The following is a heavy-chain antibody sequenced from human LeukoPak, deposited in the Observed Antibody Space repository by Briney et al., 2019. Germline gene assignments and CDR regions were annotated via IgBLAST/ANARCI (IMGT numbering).Heavy chain of an antibody. CDR3: ARAGEDYDSSGYFDY. CDR2: IYYSGST. J-gene: IGHJ4*02. CDR1: GGSISSYY. D-gene: IGHD3-22*01. Sequence: SETLSLTCTVSGGSISSYYWSWIRQPPWKGLEWIGYIYYSGSTNYNPSLKSRVTISVDTSKNQFSLKLSSVTAADTAVYYCARAGEDYDSSGYFDYWGQGTLVTVSS. V-gene: IGHV4-59*01.